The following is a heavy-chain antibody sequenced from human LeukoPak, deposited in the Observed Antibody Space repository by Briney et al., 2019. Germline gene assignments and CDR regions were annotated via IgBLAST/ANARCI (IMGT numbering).Heavy chain of an antibody. CDR1: GFTFSSYG. V-gene: IGHV3-33*01. D-gene: IGHD3-22*01. CDR2: IWYDGSNK. Sequence: GRSLRLSCAASGFTFSSYGMHWVRQAPGKGLEWVAVIWYDGSNKYYADSVKGRFTISRDNSKSTLYLQMNSLRAEDTAVYYCARPRDSSDYYYTSPFDYWGQGTLVTVSS. CDR3: ARPRDSSDYYYTSPFDY. J-gene: IGHJ4*02.